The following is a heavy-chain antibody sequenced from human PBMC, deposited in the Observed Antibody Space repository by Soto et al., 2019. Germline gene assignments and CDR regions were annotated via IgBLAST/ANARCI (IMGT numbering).Heavy chain of an antibody. Sequence: GESLKISCKGSGYSFTSYWISWVRQMPGKGLEWMGRIDPSDSYTNYSPSFQGHVTISADKSISTAYLQWSSLKASDTAMYYCARHFYYGDYYLDYYYYGMDVWGQGTTVSLSS. J-gene: IGHJ6*02. CDR2: IDPSDSYT. CDR3: ARHFYYGDYYLDYYYYGMDV. V-gene: IGHV5-10-1*01. D-gene: IGHD4-17*01. CDR1: GYSFTSYW.